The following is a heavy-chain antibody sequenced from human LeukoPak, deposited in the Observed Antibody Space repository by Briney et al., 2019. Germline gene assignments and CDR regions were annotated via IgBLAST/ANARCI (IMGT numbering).Heavy chain of an antibody. J-gene: IGHJ4*02. CDR2: IYHSGTT. CDR1: GYSISSDYY. D-gene: IGHD3-22*01. V-gene: IGHV4-38-2*02. CDR3: ARGGDYDSSGYPNSYYFDY. Sequence: PSETLSLTCTVSGYSISSDYYWGWIRRPPGKGLEWIGNIYHSGTTYYSPSLKSRVTISVDTSKNQFSLKLSSVTAADTAVYYCARGGDYDSSGYPNSYYFDYWGQGTLVTVSS.